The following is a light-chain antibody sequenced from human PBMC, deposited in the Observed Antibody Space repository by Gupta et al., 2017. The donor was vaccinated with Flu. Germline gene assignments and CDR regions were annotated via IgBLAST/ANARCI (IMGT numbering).Light chain of an antibody. Sequence: QSALTQPASVSGSPGQSITIPCTGTSSDVGSYNLVSWYQQHPGKAPKLMIYEGSKRPSGVSNLFSGSKSGNTAFLTISGLQAEDDADYYCCSYAGSTFYVFGTGTKVTVL. CDR1: SSDVGSYNL. V-gene: IGLV2-23*01. CDR2: EGS. J-gene: IGLJ1*01. CDR3: CSYAGSTFYV.